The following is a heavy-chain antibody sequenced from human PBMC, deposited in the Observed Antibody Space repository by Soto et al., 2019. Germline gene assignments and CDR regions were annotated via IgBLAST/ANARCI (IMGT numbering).Heavy chain of an antibody. CDR3: ARVSDFWCGYYGP. CDR2: IIPIFGTA. V-gene: IGHV1-69*13. Sequence: SVKVSCKASGGTFSSYAISWVRQAPGQGLEWTGGIIPIFGTANYAQKFQGRVTITADESTSTAYMELSSLRSEDTAVYYCARVSDFWCGYYGPWGQGTLVTVSS. CDR1: GGTFSSYA. J-gene: IGHJ5*02. D-gene: IGHD3-3*01.